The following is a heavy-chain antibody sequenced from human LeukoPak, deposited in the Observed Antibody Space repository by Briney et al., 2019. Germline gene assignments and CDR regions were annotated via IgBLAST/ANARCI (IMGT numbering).Heavy chain of an antibody. CDR1: GGSISSSNYY. J-gene: IGHJ3*02. CDR3: ARDLGSSSWGAFDI. D-gene: IGHD6-13*01. CDR2: FYYIGST. Sequence: PSETLSLTCTVSGGSISSSNYYWGWIRQPPGKGLEWIGSFYYIGSTYYNPSLKSRVTISVDTSQNQFSLRLSSVTAADTAVYYCARDLGSSSWGAFDIWGQGTMVTVSS. V-gene: IGHV4-39*02.